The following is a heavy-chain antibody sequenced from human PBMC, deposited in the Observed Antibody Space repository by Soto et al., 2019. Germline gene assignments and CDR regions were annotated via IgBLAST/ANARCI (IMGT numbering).Heavy chain of an antibody. CDR2: INAGNGDI. V-gene: IGHV1-3*01. J-gene: IGHJ5*02. D-gene: IGHD2-15*01. CDR3: ARDRQVVAAGNWFDP. Sequence: ASVKVSCKASGYTVSNYAMHLVRQAPGQRLEWMGWINAGNGDIKYSQKFQGRFTISRDNAKNTLYLQMNSLRAEDTAVYYCARDRQVVAAGNWFDPWGQATLVTVSS. CDR1: GYTVSNYA.